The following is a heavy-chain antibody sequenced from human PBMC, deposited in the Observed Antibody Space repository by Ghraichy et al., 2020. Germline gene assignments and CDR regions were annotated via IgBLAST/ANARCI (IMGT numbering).Heavy chain of an antibody. J-gene: IGHJ6*02. CDR2: IYTSGST. D-gene: IGHD3-9*01. V-gene: IGHV4-61*02. Sequence: EWIGRIYTSGSTNSNPSLKSRVTISVDTSKNQFSLKLSSVTAADTAVYYCARVPPILTGYYIPYGMDVWG. CDR3: ARVPPILTGYYIPYGMDV.